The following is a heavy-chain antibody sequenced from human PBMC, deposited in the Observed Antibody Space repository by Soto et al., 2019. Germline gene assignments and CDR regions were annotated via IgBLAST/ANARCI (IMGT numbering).Heavy chain of an antibody. CDR1: GFTFSNYG. CDR3: VKEVGPRPPVDC. J-gene: IGHJ4*02. CDR2: VSYDGNLK. V-gene: IGHV3-30*18. D-gene: IGHD6-6*01. Sequence: PGGSLRLSCAASGFTFSNYGTQWVRQAPGKGLEWVAVVSYDGNLKFYLDSVEGRFTISRDNSKNTLDLQMNSLRIEDTAVYYCVKEVGPRPPVDCWGQGTLV.